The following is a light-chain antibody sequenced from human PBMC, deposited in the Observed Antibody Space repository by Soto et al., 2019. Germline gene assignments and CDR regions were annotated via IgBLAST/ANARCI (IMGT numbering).Light chain of an antibody. CDR1: QSVSSS. V-gene: IGKV3-15*01. Sequence: EIVMTQSPATLSVSPGERATLSCRASQSVSSSLALYQQKPGQTPRLLIYGTSTRATGIPGRFSGSGSGTDFTLTISSLQSEDFVVYYCQQYNNWPLTFGGGTKVEIK. J-gene: IGKJ4*01. CDR3: QQYNNWPLT. CDR2: GTS.